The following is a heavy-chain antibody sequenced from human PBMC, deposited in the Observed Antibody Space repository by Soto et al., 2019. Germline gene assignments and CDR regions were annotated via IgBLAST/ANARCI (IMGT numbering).Heavy chain of an antibody. J-gene: IGHJ4*02. V-gene: IGHV3-21*01. CDR3: ARVHYYDSSGFYL. Sequence: GGSLRLSCAASGFTFSSYSMNWVRQAPGKGLEWVSSISSSSSYIYYGDSVKGRFTISRDNDKNSLYLQMNSLRAEDTATYYCARVHYYDSSGFYLWGQGNLVTVSS. CDR1: GFTFSSYS. CDR2: ISSSSSYI. D-gene: IGHD3-22*01.